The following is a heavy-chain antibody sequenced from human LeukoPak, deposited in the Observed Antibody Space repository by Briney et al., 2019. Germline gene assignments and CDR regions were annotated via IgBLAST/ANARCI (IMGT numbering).Heavy chain of an antibody. CDR2: ISSSSSYI. CDR3: ARDRYSGVVTAIIY. V-gene: IGHV3-21*01. D-gene: IGHD2-21*02. CDR1: GFTFSSYS. J-gene: IGHJ4*02. Sequence: GGSLRLSCAAFGFTFSSYSMNWVRQAPGKGLEWVSSISSSSSYIYYADSVKGRFTISRDNAKNSLYLQMNSLRAEDTAVYYCARDRYSGVVTAIIYWGQGTLVTVSS.